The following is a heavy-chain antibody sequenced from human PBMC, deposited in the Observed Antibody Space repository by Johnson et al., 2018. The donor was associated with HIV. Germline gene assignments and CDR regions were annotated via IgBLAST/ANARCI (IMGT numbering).Heavy chain of an antibody. Sequence: VQLVESGGGLIQPGGSLRLSCAASGFTVSSNYMSWVRQAPGKGLEWVSVIYSGGSTSYADSVKGRFTISRDTSKNTLHLQMNSLRAEDTAVYYCASYAGLGAFDVWGQGTMVTVSS. CDR2: IYSGGST. D-gene: IGHD4-17*01. CDR3: ASYAGLGAFDV. V-gene: IGHV3-53*01. CDR1: GFTVSSNY. J-gene: IGHJ3*01.